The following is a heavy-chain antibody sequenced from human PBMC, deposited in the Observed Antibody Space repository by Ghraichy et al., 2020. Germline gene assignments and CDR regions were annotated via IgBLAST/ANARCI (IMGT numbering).Heavy chain of an antibody. Sequence: AGSLRLSCATSGFTFDDYAMSWVRQAPGKGLEWVSVISWDGGDTYYADSVKGRFTISRDNSKSSLYLQMNSLRPEDTALYYCAKAFSKCSSSDCHPENYARDVWRKGHTVTVS. V-gene: IGHV3-43D*04. D-gene: IGHD2-2*01. J-gene: IGHJ6*04. CDR1: GFTFDDYA. CDR2: ISWDGGDT. CDR3: AKAFSKCSSSDCHPENYARDV.